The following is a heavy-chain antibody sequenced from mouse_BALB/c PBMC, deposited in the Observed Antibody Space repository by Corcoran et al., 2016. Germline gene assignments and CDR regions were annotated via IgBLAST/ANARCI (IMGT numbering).Heavy chain of an antibody. J-gene: IGHJ4*01. D-gene: IGHD2-1*01. Sequence: QIQLVQSGPELKKPGETVKISCKASGYTFTNYGMNWVKQAPGKGLKWMGWINTYTGEPTYADDFKGRFAFSLETSASTAYLQINNLKNEDTATYFCARTGYGNYPYYAMDYWGQGTSVTVSS. V-gene: IGHV9-3-1*01. CDR2: INTYTGEP. CDR1: GYTFTNYG. CDR3: ARTGYGNYPYYAMDY.